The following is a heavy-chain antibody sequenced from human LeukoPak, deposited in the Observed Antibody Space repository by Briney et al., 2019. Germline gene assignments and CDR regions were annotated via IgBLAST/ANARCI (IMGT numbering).Heavy chain of an antibody. Sequence: PGGSLRLSCAASGFTFSNYWMSWVRQAPGKGLEWVANMDQDGSEIYYVDSVRGRFTISRDNAKKSLYLQMNSLRAEDTAVYYCAKDRGMTIDAFDIWGQGTMVTVSS. D-gene: IGHD3-10*01. J-gene: IGHJ3*02. V-gene: IGHV3-7*01. CDR1: GFTFSNYW. CDR2: MDQDGSEI. CDR3: AKDRGMTIDAFDI.